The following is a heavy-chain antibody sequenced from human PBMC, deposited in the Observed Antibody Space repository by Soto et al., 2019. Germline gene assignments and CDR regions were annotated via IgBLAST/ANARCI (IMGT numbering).Heavy chain of an antibody. CDR2: IYYSGST. Sequence: PSETLSLTCTVSGGSISSYYWSWIRQPPGKGLEWIGYIYYSGSTNYNPSLKSRVTISVDTSKNQFSLKLSSVTAADTAVYYCARAYCSGGSCYGFDYYYHGMDVWGQGTTVTVSS. J-gene: IGHJ6*02. CDR3: ARAYCSGGSCYGFDYYYHGMDV. CDR1: GGSISSYY. D-gene: IGHD2-15*01. V-gene: IGHV4-59*12.